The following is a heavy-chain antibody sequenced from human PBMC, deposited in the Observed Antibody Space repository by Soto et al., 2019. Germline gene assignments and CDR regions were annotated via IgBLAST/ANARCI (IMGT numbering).Heavy chain of an antibody. CDR2: ISYDGSNK. Sequence: GGSLRLSCAASGFTFSSYAMHWVRQAPGKGLEWVAVISYDGSNKYYADSVKGRFTISRDNSKNTLYLQMNSLRAEVTAVYYCARARVARLHHYGMDVWRQVPTVPAS. CDR1: GFTFSSYA. D-gene: IGHD6-25*01. CDR3: ARARVARLHHYGMDV. V-gene: IGHV3-30-3*01. J-gene: IGHJ6*02.